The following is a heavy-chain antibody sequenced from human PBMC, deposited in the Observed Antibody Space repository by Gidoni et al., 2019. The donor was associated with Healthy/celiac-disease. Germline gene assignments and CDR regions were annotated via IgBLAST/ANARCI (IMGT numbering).Heavy chain of an antibody. Sequence: ESGGGVVRPGGSLRLSCAASGFTFDDYGMSWVRQAPGKGLEWVSGINWNGGSTGYADSVKGRFTISRDNAKNSLYLQMNSLRAEDTALYYCARDPTLANYYDSSGYSGGVEFDYWGQGTLVTVSS. J-gene: IGHJ4*02. D-gene: IGHD3-22*01. CDR2: INWNGGST. CDR1: GFTFDDYG. V-gene: IGHV3-20*04. CDR3: ARDPTLANYYDSSGYSGGVEFDY.